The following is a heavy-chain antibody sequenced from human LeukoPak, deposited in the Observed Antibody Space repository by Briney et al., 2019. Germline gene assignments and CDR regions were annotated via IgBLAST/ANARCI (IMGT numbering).Heavy chain of an antibody. CDR2: ISAYNGNT. D-gene: IGHD1-26*01. CDR3: ARARRSGSYLDY. J-gene: IGHJ4*02. V-gene: IGHV1-18*01. Sequence: RWASVKVSCKASGYTFTSYGISWVRQAPGQGLEWMGWISAYNGNTNYAQKLQGRVTMTTDTSTSTAYMELRSLRSDDTAVYYCARARRSGSYLDYWGQGTLVTVSS. CDR1: GYTFTSYG.